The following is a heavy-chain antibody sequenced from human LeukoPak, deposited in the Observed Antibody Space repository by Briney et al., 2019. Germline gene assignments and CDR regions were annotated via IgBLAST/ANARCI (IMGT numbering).Heavy chain of an antibody. J-gene: IGHJ4*02. CDR3: ARDIDPGYSYGYWDY. CDR2: IWYDGTYK. V-gene: IGHV3-33*01. Sequence: GGSLRLSCAASGFTFSSYGMHWVRQAPGKGLEWVAVIWYDGTYKYYADSVKGRFTISRDNSKDTLYLQMNSLRAEDTAMYYCARDIDPGYSYGYWDYWGQGTLVTVSS. CDR1: GFTFSSYG. D-gene: IGHD5-18*01.